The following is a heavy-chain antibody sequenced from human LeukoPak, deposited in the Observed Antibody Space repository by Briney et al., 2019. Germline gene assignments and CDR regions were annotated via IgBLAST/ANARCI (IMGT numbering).Heavy chain of an antibody. CDR3: ATDRATQYFDC. V-gene: IGHV3-30*02. CDR1: GITFRSYG. CDR2: IWYDGSNK. J-gene: IGHJ4*02. D-gene: IGHD2-15*01. Sequence: GGSLRLSCAASGITFRSYGMHWVRQAPGKGLEWVAFIWYDGSNKYYADSVKGRFTISRDNSRNTLFLQMNSLRAEDTAVYYCATDRATQYFDCWGQGTLVSVSS.